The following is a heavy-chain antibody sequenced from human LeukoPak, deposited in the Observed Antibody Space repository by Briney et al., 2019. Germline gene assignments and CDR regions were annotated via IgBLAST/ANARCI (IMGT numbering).Heavy chain of an antibody. CDR2: IYSGGST. V-gene: IGHV3-66*01. Sequence: GGSLRLSCAASGFTVSSNYMSWVRQAPGKGLEWVSVIYSGGSTYYADSVKGRFTISRDNSKNTLYLQMNSLRAEDTAVYYCVRELAGFGELLYYYYGMDVWGQGTTVTVSS. CDR3: VRELAGFGELLYYYYGMDV. D-gene: IGHD3-10*01. CDR1: GFTVSSNY. J-gene: IGHJ6*02.